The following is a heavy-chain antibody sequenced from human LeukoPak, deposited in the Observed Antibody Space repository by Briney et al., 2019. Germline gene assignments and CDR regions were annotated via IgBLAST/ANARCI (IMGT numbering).Heavy chain of an antibody. CDR3: ARDMSTRVTPISYAFDV. V-gene: IGHV1-46*01. D-gene: IGHD4-23*01. CDR1: ENTFTNYY. Sequence: ASVTVSCKASENTFTNYYMHWVRQAPGQGLEWLGIINPNGDLTNYAQTFQGRVTMTRDTSTTTLYMELSSLRSEDTAVYYCARDMSTRVTPISYAFDVWGQGTMVTVSS. CDR2: INPNGDLT. J-gene: IGHJ3*01.